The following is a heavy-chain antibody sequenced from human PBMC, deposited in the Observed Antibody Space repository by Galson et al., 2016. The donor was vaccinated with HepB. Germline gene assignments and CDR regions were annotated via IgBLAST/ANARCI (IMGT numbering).Heavy chain of an antibody. V-gene: IGHV3-30-3*01. J-gene: IGHJ4*02. CDR2: ISSDGSNQ. D-gene: IGHD5-18*01. Sequence: SLRLSCAASGFTFSTSAVHWVRQAPGKGLEWVAVISSDGSNQFYADSVTGRFTISRDNSKDTLYLQMNSLRAEDTAVYYCAKDGGYTYALDYWGRGTLVTVSS. CDR1: GFTFSTSA. CDR3: AKDGGYTYALDY.